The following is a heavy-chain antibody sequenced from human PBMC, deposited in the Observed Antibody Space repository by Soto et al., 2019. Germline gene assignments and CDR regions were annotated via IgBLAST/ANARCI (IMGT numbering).Heavy chain of an antibody. D-gene: IGHD3-10*01. J-gene: IGHJ4*02. CDR1: GDTFNFYS. CDR3: ASSYGSGYRAFDS. Sequence: QVQLVQSGAEVKKPGSSVRVSCKASGDTFNFYSINWVRQAPGLGLEWMGRINPILSMSNYAQRFQGRVTMTADKSTSTAYMELISRRSEDTAMYYCASSYGSGYRAFDSWGQGALVTVSS. V-gene: IGHV1-69*02. CDR2: INPILSMS.